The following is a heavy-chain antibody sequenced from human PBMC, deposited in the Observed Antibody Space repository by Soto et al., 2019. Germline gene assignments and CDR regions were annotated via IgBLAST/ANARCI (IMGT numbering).Heavy chain of an antibody. Sequence: EVQLVESEGGLVQRGGSLRLSCAAAGVTFNYYWMHWVRQAPGQWLVWVSHIHSDGSSTTYADSVKGRFTISRDNAKNTRYLQMNSLRAEDTAVYYCARGDKGGFDLWGQGTTITVSS. CDR3: ARGDKGGFDL. CDR2: IHSDGSST. CDR1: GVTFNYYW. J-gene: IGHJ3*01. D-gene: IGHD2-21*02. V-gene: IGHV3-74*01.